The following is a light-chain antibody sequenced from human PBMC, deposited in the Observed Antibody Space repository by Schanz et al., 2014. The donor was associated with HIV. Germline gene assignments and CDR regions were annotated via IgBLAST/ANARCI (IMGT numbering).Light chain of an antibody. CDR2: QAS. V-gene: IGKV1-5*03. CDR3: QQYNSYWYT. J-gene: IGKJ2*01. CDR1: QTIGRL. Sequence: IQMTQSPSTVSASVGDRVTITCRASQTIGRLMAWYQQKPGRAPKLLIYQASTLETGVPSRFSGSGSGTEFTLTISSLQPDDFATYYCQQYNSYWYTFGQGTKLEIK.